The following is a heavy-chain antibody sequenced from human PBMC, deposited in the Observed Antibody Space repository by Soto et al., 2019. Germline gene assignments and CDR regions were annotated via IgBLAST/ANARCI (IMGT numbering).Heavy chain of an antibody. CDR1: GFTFSSYS. Sequence: EVQLVESGGGLVKPGGSLRLSCAASGFTFSSYSMNWVRQAPGRGLEWVSSITRSSTYVYYADSVRGRFTISRDNAKNSLYLQMNNLRAEDTAVYYCAKRGADYYDISGYYDYWGTVTLVTVSS. CDR2: ITRSSTYV. D-gene: IGHD3-22*01. V-gene: IGHV3-21*02. CDR3: AKRGADYYDISGYYDY. J-gene: IGHJ4*02.